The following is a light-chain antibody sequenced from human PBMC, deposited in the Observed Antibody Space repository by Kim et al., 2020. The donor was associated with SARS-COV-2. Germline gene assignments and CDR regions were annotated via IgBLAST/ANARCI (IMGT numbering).Light chain of an antibody. CDR1: QSVASNY. Sequence: SAGEAAALAGRASQSVASNYVAWYQQKPGQAPRLLIFDASTRATGISDRFSGSGSGTDFTLTISRLEPEDFAVYYCQQYGSSPCTFGQGTKLEI. CDR2: DAS. CDR3: QQYGSSPCT. V-gene: IGKV3-20*01. J-gene: IGKJ2*02.